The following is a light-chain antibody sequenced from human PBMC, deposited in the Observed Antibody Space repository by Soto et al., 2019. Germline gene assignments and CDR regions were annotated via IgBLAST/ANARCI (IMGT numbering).Light chain of an antibody. Sequence: EIVMTQSPATLSVSPGERATLSCRASQSVSNNLAWYQQKPGQAPRLLIYGASIRATGIPGRFSGSGSGTEFTLTISSLQSEDFAVYYCQQYSNWPSLTFGGGTKVEIK. V-gene: IGKV3-15*01. CDR3: QQYSNWPSLT. CDR2: GAS. CDR1: QSVSNN. J-gene: IGKJ4*01.